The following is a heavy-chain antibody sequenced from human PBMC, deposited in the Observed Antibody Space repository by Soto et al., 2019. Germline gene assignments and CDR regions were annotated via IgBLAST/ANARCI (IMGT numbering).Heavy chain of an antibody. D-gene: IGHD3-3*01. Sequence: RGESLKISCKGSGYSFTSYWISWVRQMPGKGLEWMGRIDPSDSYTNYSPSFQGHVTISADKSISTAYLQWSSLKASDTAMYYCARHHQARRIFGVVMSGDYYYGMDVWGQGTPVTLSS. J-gene: IGHJ6*02. CDR1: GYSFTSYW. CDR2: IDPSDSYT. V-gene: IGHV5-10-1*01. CDR3: ARHHQARRIFGVVMSGDYYYGMDV.